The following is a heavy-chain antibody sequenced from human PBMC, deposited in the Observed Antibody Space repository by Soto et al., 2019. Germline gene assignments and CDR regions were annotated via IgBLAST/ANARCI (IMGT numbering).Heavy chain of an antibody. V-gene: IGHV3-23*01. D-gene: IGHD3-10*01. CDR3: AKNSGWFDS. J-gene: IGHJ5*01. Sequence: PGGSLRLSCVASGFTFSSNDMTWFRQAPGKGLEWVSTIDCSGATTYYADFVEGRFTVSRDNSKNTVYVQMNNLRADDTALYYCAKNSGWFDSWGQGTLVTVSS. CDR1: GFTFSSND. CDR2: IDCSGATT.